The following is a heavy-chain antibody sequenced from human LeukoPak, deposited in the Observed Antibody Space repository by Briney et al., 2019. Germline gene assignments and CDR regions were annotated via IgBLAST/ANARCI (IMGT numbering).Heavy chain of an antibody. Sequence: GGSLRPSRAASGFTFSSYAMSWVRQAPGKGLEWVSAISGSGGSTYYADSVKGRFTISRDNSKNTLYLQMNSLRAEDTAVYYCAKDSSSGLLDYWGQGTLVTASS. J-gene: IGHJ4*02. CDR1: GFTFSSYA. CDR2: ISGSGGST. D-gene: IGHD6-19*01. CDR3: AKDSSSGLLDY. V-gene: IGHV3-23*01.